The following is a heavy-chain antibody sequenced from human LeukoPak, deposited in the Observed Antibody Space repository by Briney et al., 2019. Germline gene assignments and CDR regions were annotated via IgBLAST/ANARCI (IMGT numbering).Heavy chain of an antibody. D-gene: IGHD3-16*02. CDR2: IYPNNGGT. V-gene: IGHV1-2*02. CDR3: ASGYTSVPG. CDR1: EYRFTAYY. Sequence: ASVKVSCKASEYRFTAYYIHWVRQAPGQGLEWMGWIYPNNGGTNYAQKFQGRVTMTRDTSISTAYMELSGLRSDDTAVYYCASGYTSVPGWGQGTLVTVSS. J-gene: IGHJ4*02.